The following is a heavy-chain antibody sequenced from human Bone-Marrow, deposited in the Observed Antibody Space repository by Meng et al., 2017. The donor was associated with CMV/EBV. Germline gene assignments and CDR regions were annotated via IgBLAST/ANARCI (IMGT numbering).Heavy chain of an antibody. J-gene: IGHJ6*02. CDR1: GGSISSSSYY. CDR3: ARLLGSGSYGAYYYGMDV. CDR2: IYYSGST. V-gene: IGHV4-39*01. Sequence: SETLSLTCTVSGGSISSSSYYWGWIRQPPGKGLEWIGSIYYSGSTYYNPSLKSRVTISVYTSKNQFSLKLSSVTAADTAVYYCARLLGSGSYGAYYYGMDVWGQGTTVTVSS. D-gene: IGHD3-10*01.